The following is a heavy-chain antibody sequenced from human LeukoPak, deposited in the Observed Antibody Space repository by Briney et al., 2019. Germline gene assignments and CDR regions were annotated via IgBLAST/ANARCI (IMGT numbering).Heavy chain of an antibody. D-gene: IGHD5-18*01. CDR3: ARDRYSYRAYDY. Sequence: ASVKVSCKASGYTFTSYYMHWVRQPPGQGLEWMGIINPSGGSTSYAQKFQGRVTMTRDTSTSTVYMELSSLRSEDTAVYYCARDRYSYRAYDYWGQGTLVTVSS. CDR1: GYTFTSYY. J-gene: IGHJ4*02. CDR2: INPSGGST. V-gene: IGHV1-46*01.